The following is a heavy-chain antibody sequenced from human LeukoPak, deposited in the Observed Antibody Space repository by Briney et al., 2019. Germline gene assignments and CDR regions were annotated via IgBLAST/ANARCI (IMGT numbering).Heavy chain of an antibody. CDR3: ARGVFGGTYDHYFDY. J-gene: IGHJ4*02. CDR2: ISSSSGTI. Sequence: GGSLRLSCAASGFTFSTYGMNWVRQAPGKGLEWVSYISSSSGTIYYADSVRGRFTISRDNAKNSLYLQMDSLRDGDTAVYYCARGVFGGTYDHYFDYWGQGTLVTVSS. V-gene: IGHV3-48*02. CDR1: GFTFSTYG. D-gene: IGHD1-26*01.